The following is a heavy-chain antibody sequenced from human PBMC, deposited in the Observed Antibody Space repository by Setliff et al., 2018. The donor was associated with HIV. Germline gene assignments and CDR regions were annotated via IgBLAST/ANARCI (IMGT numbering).Heavy chain of an antibody. V-gene: IGHV1-8*03. CDR1: GYTFTSYD. D-gene: IGHD4-4*01. Sequence: ASVKVSCKASGYTFTSYDINWVRQATGQGLEWMGWMNPNSGNRGYAQKFQGRVTISRNTSISTAYMELSGLRSEDTAVYFCAREPPSSNPTLQYAFDLWGQGTMVTVSS. CDR2: MNPNSGNR. CDR3: AREPPSSNPTLQYAFDL. J-gene: IGHJ3*01.